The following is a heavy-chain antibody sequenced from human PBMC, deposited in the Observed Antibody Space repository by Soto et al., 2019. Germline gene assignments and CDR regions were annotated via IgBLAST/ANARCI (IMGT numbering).Heavy chain of an antibody. CDR3: ARGITMIVVEIDY. CDR1: GYTFTSYA. CDR2: INAGNGNT. Sequence: ASVKVSCKASGYTFTSYAMHWVRQAPGQRLEWMGWINAGNGNTKYSQKFQGRVTITRDTSASTAYMELSSLRSEDTAVYYCARGITMIVVEIDYWGQGTLVTVSS. D-gene: IGHD3-22*01. J-gene: IGHJ4*02. V-gene: IGHV1-3*01.